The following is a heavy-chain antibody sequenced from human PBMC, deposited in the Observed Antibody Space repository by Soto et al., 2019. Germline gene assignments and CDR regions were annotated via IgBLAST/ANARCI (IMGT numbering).Heavy chain of an antibody. Sequence: GGSLRLSCAASGFTFSSYAMSWVRQAPGKGLEWVSAISGSGGSTYYADSVKGRFTISRDNSRNTLYLQMNSLRAEETAVYYCAKGVTYYYDSSGYPTLYFDYWGQGTLVTVSS. D-gene: IGHD3-22*01. J-gene: IGHJ4*02. V-gene: IGHV3-23*01. CDR1: GFTFSSYA. CDR2: ISGSGGST. CDR3: AKGVTYYYDSSGYPTLYFDY.